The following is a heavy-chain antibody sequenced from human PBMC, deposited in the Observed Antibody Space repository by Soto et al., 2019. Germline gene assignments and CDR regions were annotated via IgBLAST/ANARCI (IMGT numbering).Heavy chain of an antibody. CDR3: ANRKEAYYDILTGPYYYYMDV. Sequence: PGGSLRLSCAAAGGTFSSYAMSWVRQAPGKGLEWVSAISGSGGSTYYADSVKGRFTISRDNSKNTLYLQMNSLRAEDTAVYYCANRKEAYYDILTGPYYYYMDVWGKGTTVTVSS. V-gene: IGHV3-23*01. CDR2: ISGSGGST. J-gene: IGHJ6*03. CDR1: GGTFSSYA. D-gene: IGHD3-9*01.